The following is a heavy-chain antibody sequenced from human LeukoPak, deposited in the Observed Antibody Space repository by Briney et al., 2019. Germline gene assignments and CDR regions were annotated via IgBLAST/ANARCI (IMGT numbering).Heavy chain of an antibody. Sequence: SETLSLTCTVSGGSISRYYWSWIRQPPGKGLEWIGYIYDSGSTNYNPSLESRVTISVDTSKNQFSLKLSSVTAADTAVYYCARDPKDFYDTSNYLYFDYWGRGTLVTVSS. CDR1: GGSISRYY. CDR3: ARDPKDFYDTSNYLYFDY. J-gene: IGHJ4*02. CDR2: IYDSGST. V-gene: IGHV4-59*01. D-gene: IGHD3-22*01.